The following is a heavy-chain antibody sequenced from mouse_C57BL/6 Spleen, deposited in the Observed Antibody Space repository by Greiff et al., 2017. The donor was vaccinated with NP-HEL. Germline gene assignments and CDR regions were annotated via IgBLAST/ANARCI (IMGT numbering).Heavy chain of an antibody. J-gene: IGHJ2*01. CDR3: ARDQNGIDY. CDR2: ISYDGSN. D-gene: IGHD1-1*01. CDR1: GYSITSGYY. V-gene: IGHV3-6*01. Sequence: ESGPGLVKPSQSLSLTCSVTGYSITSGYYWNWIRQFPGNKLEWMGYISYDGSNNYNPSLKNRISITRDTSKNQFFLKLNSVTTEDTATYYCARDQNGIDYWGQGTTLTVSS.